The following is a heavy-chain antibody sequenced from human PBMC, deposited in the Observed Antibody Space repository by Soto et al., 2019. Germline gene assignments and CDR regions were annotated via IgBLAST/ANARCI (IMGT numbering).Heavy chain of an antibody. D-gene: IGHD3-10*01. CDR1: GGTFSSYT. CDR2: IIPILGIA. V-gene: IGHV1-69*04. J-gene: IGHJ4*02. CDR3: ARDPGSGSYDY. Sequence: SVKVSCKASGGTFSSYTISWVRQAPGQGLEWMGRIIPILGIANYAQKFQGRVTITADKSTSTAYMELSSLRSEDTAVYYCARDPGSGSYDYWGQGTLVTVSS.